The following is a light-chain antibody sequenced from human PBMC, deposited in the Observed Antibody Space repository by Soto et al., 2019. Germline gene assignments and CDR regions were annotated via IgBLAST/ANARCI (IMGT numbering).Light chain of an antibody. J-gene: IGLJ2*01. CDR3: QSYDSSLSGVV. V-gene: IGLV1-40*01. CDR2: VNS. Sequence: QLVLTQPPSVSGAPGQRVTISCTGSSSNIGAGYDVHWYQQLPGTAPKLLIYVNSNRPSGVPDRFSGSESGTSASLAITGLQAEDEADYYCQSYDSSLSGVVFGGGTQLTVL. CDR1: SSNIGAGYD.